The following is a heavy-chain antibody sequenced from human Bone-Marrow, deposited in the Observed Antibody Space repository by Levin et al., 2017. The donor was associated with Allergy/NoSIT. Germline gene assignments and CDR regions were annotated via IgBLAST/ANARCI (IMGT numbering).Heavy chain of an antibody. CDR1: GFTFHNFG. Sequence: GESLKISCVASGFTFHNFGMHWVRQAPGKGLESVAVIWYDGINKDYADSVKGRFTISRDDSKRTLHLQMDTVRVEDTAVYYCARGDISGWSSYSYNLDVWGPGTTVTVSS. D-gene: IGHD6-19*01. J-gene: IGHJ6*02. CDR3: ARGDISGWSSYSYNLDV. V-gene: IGHV3-33*03. CDR2: IWYDGINK.